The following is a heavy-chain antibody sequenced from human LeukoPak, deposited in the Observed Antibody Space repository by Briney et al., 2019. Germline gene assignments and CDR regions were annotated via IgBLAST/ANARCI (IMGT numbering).Heavy chain of an antibody. CDR1: GFSFSNYW. D-gene: IGHD2-21*01. V-gene: IGHV3-74*01. CDR2: INNDGGTT. CDR3: ARGGVRSFDY. J-gene: IGHJ4*02. Sequence: GGSLRLSCAASGFSFSNYWMHWVRQAPGKGLMWVSHINNDGGTTSYADSVKGRFTISRDNAKNTVYLQMNSLRAEDTAVYYCARGGVRSFDYWGQGALVTVSS.